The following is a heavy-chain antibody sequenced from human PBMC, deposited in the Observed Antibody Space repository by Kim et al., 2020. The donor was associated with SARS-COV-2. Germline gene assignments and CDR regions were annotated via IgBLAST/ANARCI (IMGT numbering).Heavy chain of an antibody. CDR3: AKDVCSSTSCPYYYYYYGMDV. Sequence: GGSLRLSCGASGFRFDEYDMNWVRQAPGKGLEWVSLISADGVSTYYADSVKGRFTISRDNNRNSLYLQMSSLRSEDTALYFCAKDVCSSTSCPYYYYYYGMDVWGQGTTVIVSS. D-gene: IGHD2-2*01. CDR2: ISADGVST. V-gene: IGHV3-43*02. J-gene: IGHJ6*02. CDR1: GFRFDEYD.